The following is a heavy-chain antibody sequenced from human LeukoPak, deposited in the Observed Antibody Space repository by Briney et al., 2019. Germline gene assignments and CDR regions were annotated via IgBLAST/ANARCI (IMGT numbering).Heavy chain of an antibody. CDR2: ITSNGGST. J-gene: IGHJ4*02. Sequence: GGSLRLSCAASGFTFSSYGMHWVRQAPGKGLEFVSAITSNGGSTYYADSVEGRFTISRDNSKNTLYLQMVSLRAEDMAVYYCAKSYSRAYGLPDYWGQGTLVTVSS. D-gene: IGHD6-13*01. V-gene: IGHV3-64*02. CDR1: GFTFSSYG. CDR3: AKSYSRAYGLPDY.